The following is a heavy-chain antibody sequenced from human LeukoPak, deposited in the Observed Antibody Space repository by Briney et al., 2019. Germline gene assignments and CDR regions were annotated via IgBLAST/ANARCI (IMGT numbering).Heavy chain of an antibody. V-gene: IGHV1-69*04. Sequence: GASVKVSCKASGGTFSSYAINWVRQPPGQGLEWMGRIIPIRGIANYAQKFQGRVTITADKSTSTAHMELSRLRSEDTAVYYCARDWDDPPDWFDPWGQGTLVTVS. J-gene: IGHJ5*02. CDR3: ARDWDDPPDWFDP. D-gene: IGHD1-26*01. CDR1: GGTFSSYA. CDR2: IIPIRGIA.